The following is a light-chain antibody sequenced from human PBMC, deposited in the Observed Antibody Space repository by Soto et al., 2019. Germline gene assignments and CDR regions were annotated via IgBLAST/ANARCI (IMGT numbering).Light chain of an antibody. CDR1: QSVSSSY. CDR2: GAS. J-gene: IGKJ4*01. V-gene: IGKV3-20*01. Sequence: EIVLTQSPATLSLSPGERATLSCMASQSVSSSYLAWYQQKPGQAPRLLIYGASSRATGIPDRFSGSGSGTDFTLTISRLEPEDFAVYDCQQYGSSPLSFGGGTKVEIK. CDR3: QQYGSSPLS.